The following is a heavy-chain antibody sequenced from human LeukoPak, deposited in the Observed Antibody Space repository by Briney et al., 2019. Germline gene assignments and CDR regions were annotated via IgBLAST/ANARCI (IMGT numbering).Heavy chain of an antibody. J-gene: IGHJ3*02. CDR1: GYTFTSYY. CDR3: LLARGGGAFDI. Sequence: ASVKVSCKASGYTFTSYYMHWVRQAPGKGLEWMGIINPSGGSTSYAQKFQGRVTMTRDMSTSTVYMELSSLRSEDTAVYYCLLARGGGAFDIWGQGTMVTVSS. V-gene: IGHV1-46*01. CDR2: INPSGGST. D-gene: IGHD3-10*01.